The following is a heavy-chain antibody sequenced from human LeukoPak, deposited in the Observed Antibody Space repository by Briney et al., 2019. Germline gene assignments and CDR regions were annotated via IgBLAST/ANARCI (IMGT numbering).Heavy chain of an antibody. D-gene: IGHD3-10*01. V-gene: IGHV3-23*01. Sequence: GGSLRLSCAASAFTFRNYAMSWVRQAPGKGLEWVSSITGGGPYTYYAPSVRGRLTISRDNFKNTLYLQMSSLRAEDTAVYYCAKGPLSSSNYYMDVWGKGTTVTVSS. CDR2: ITGGGPYT. J-gene: IGHJ6*03. CDR3: AKGPLSSSNYYMDV. CDR1: AFTFRNYA.